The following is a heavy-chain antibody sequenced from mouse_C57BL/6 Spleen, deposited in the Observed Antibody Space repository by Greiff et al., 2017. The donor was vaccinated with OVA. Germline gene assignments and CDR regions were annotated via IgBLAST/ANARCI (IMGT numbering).Heavy chain of an antibody. CDR3: ARSDGYYPYYFDY. D-gene: IGHD2-3*01. Sequence: VQLQQSGPELVKPGASVKISCTASGYTFTDYYIHWVKQRPGQGLEWIGWIFPGSGSTYYNEKFKGKATLTVDKSSSTAYMLRSSLTSEDSAVYFCARSDGYYPYYFDYWGKGTTLTVSS. CDR1: GYTFTDYY. J-gene: IGHJ2*01. CDR2: IFPGSGST. V-gene: IGHV1-75*01.